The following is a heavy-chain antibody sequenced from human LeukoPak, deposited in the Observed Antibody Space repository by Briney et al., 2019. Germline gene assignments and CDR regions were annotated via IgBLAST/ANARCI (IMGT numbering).Heavy chain of an antibody. D-gene: IGHD2-2*01. J-gene: IGHJ5*02. CDR2: INSNSGGT. CDR1: GYTFTAYY. CDR3: AKSIVPAAYIIS. V-gene: IGHV1-2*02. Sequence: VASVKVSCTASGYTFTAYYLHWVRQAPGQGLEWVGWINSNSGGTGYAQKFQGRVTMTRDTSITTVYMELSRLRSDDTAVYFCAKSIVPAAYIISWGQGTLVTVSS.